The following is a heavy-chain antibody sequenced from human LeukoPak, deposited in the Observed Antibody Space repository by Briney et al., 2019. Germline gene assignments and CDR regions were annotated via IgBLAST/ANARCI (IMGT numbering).Heavy chain of an antibody. CDR1: GFSFSRYT. J-gene: IGHJ4*02. CDR3: ARDVAAPGGVYFDY. CDR2: ISSNGGAT. Sequence: GGSLRLSCAASGFSFSRYTMHWVRQAPGKGLEYVSLISSNGGATYYANSVKDRFIISRDNSKNTLYLQMGSLRAEDMAVYYCARDVAAPGGVYFDYWGQGTLVTVSS. D-gene: IGHD3-16*01. V-gene: IGHV3-64*01.